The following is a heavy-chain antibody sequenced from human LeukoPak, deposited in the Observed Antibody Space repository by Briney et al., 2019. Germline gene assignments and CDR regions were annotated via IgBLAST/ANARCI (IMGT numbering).Heavy chain of an antibody. V-gene: IGHV3-30-3*01. CDR2: ISYDGSNK. CDR1: GFTFSSYA. CDR3: ARDQGLDFDWTTFDY. Sequence: GGSLRLSCAASGFTFSSYAMHWVRQAPGKGLEWVAVISYDGSNKYYADSVKGRFTISRDNSKNTLYLQMNSLRAEDTAVYYCARDQGLDFDWTTFDYWGQGTLVTVSS. D-gene: IGHD3-9*01. J-gene: IGHJ4*02.